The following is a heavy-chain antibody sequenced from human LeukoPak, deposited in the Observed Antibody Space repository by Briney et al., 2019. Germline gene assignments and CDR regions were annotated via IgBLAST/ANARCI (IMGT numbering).Heavy chain of an antibody. CDR3: ARDRAAAGIGYFDY. V-gene: IGHV4-30-2*01. CDR1: GGSISSGGYS. D-gene: IGHD6-13*01. Sequence: SETLSLTCAVSGGSISSGGYSWSWIRQPPGKGLEWIGYIYHSGSTYYNPSLKSRVTIPVDRSKNQFSLKLSSVTAADTAVYYCARDRAAAGIGYFDYWGQGTLVTVSS. J-gene: IGHJ4*02. CDR2: IYHSGST.